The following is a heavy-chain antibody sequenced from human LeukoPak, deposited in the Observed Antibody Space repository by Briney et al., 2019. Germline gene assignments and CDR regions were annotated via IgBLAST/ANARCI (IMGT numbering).Heavy chain of an antibody. CDR3: ARVHDFWSGSLDY. J-gene: IGHJ4*02. D-gene: IGHD3-3*01. V-gene: IGHV4-34*01. Sequence: PSETLSLTCAVYGGSLSGYYWSWLRQPPGKGLEWIGEINHSGSTNYNPSLKSRVTISVDTSKNQFPLKLSSVTAADTAVYYCARVHDFWSGSLDYWGQGTLVTVSS. CDR2: INHSGST. CDR1: GGSLSGYY.